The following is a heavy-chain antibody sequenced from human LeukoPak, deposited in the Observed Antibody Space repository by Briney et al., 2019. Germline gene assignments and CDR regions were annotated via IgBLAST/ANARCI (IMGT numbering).Heavy chain of an antibody. D-gene: IGHD2-15*01. Sequence: SETLSLTCTVSGGSISSYYWSWLRQSPGKGLEWIGYIYYSGSTNYNPSLKSRVTISVDTSKNQFSLKLSSVTAADTAVYYCARSSGWQLRLFDPWGQGTLVTVSS. CDR2: IYYSGST. CDR1: GGSISSYY. V-gene: IGHV4-59*01. J-gene: IGHJ5*02. CDR3: ARSSGWQLRLFDP.